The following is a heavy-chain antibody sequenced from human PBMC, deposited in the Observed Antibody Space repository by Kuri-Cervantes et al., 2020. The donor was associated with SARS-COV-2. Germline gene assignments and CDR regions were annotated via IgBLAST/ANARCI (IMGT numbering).Heavy chain of an antibody. CDR1: GFSFSSYG. CDR2: IRSKAYGGTT. CDR3: TRENFWSGYSDY. J-gene: IGHJ4*02. Sequence: GGSLRLSCAASGFSFSSYGMSWVRQAPGKGLEWVGFIRSKAYGGTTEYAASVKGRFTISRDDSKSIAYLQMNSLKTEDTAVYYCTRENFWSGYSDYWGQGTLVTVSS. V-gene: IGHV3-49*04. D-gene: IGHD3-3*01.